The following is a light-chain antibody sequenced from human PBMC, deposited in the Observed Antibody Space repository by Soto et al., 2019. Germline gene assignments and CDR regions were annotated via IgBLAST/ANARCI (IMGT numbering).Light chain of an antibody. CDR2: GAS. J-gene: IGKJ1*01. Sequence: EIVMTQSPATLSVSPGERATLSCRASQSVSSYLDWYQQKPGKAPGLLIYGASTMATGIPARFSGSGSGTEFTLIISSLQSEDFAAYYSQQHNNSPQTFGQGNKVEIK. CDR3: QQHNNSPQT. CDR1: QSVSSY. V-gene: IGKV3-15*01.